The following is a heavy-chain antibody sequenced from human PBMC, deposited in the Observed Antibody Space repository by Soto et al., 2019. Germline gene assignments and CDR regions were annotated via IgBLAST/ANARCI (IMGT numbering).Heavy chain of an antibody. CDR3: VKGGWLDD. CDR2: ITSSGGPT. J-gene: IGHJ5*02. CDR1: GFPFSNNE. V-gene: IGHV3-23*01. Sequence: EVKLLESGGGLIQPGGSLRLSCAASGFPFSNNEMTWARQSPGKGLEWVAFITSSGGPTYYADSVRGRFTISRDNSKNTLYLQMVSLRVEDTARYYCVKGGWLDDWGQGTLVTVSS.